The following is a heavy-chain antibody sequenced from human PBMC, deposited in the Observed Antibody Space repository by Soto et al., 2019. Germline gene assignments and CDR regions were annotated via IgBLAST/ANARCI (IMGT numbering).Heavy chain of an antibody. J-gene: IGHJ4*02. CDR2: ISSSSSYI. CDR3: ARAPYGDYYRFDY. D-gene: IGHD4-17*01. Sequence: LRLSCAASGFTFSSYSMNWVRQAPGKGLEWVSSISSSSSYIYYADSVKGRFTISRDNAKNSLYLQMNSLRAEDTAVYYCARAPYGDYYRFDYWGQGTLVTVSS. V-gene: IGHV3-21*01. CDR1: GFTFSSYS.